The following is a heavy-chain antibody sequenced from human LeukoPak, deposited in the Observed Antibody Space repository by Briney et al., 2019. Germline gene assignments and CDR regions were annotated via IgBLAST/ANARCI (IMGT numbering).Heavy chain of an antibody. CDR2: LKDDGSEK. Sequence: PGGSLRLSCAASGFTLRSYWMSWVRQAPDKGLEWVADLKDDGSEKYYVDAVKGRFTISRDNAKNSLYLQMNSLRAEDTAVYYCARDLHYYVAMDVWGQGTKVTVSS. CDR3: ARDLHYYVAMDV. D-gene: IGHD3-10*02. V-gene: IGHV3-7*05. CDR1: GFTLRSYW. J-gene: IGHJ6*02.